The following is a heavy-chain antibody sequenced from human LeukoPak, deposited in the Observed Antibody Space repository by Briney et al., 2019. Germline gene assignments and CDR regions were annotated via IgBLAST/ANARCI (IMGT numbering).Heavy chain of an antibody. CDR3: ASGGSYDYFDY. CDR2: ISGSDGST. CDR1: GFTFSSYG. J-gene: IGHJ4*02. D-gene: IGHD1-26*01. V-gene: IGHV3-23*01. Sequence: GGSLRLSCAASGFTFSSYGMSWVRQAPGKGLEWVSAISGSDGSTYYADSVKGRFTISRDNSKNTLYLQMNSLRAEDTAVYYCASGGSYDYFDYWGQGTLVTVSS.